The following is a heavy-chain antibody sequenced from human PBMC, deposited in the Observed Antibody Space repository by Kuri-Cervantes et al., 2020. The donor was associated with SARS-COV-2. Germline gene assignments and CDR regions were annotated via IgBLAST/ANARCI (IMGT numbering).Heavy chain of an antibody. CDR2: ISYDGSNK. CDR3: AKQPLVGTRRKTQNYFQH. Sequence: GESLKISCAASGFTFSSYAMHWVRQAPGKGLEWVAVISYDGSNKYYADSVKGRFTISRDNSKNTLYLQMNSLRAEDTAVYYCAKQPLVGTRRKTQNYFQHWGQGTLVTVSS. CDR1: GFTFSSYA. V-gene: IGHV3-30*04. J-gene: IGHJ1*01. D-gene: IGHD1/OR15-1a*01.